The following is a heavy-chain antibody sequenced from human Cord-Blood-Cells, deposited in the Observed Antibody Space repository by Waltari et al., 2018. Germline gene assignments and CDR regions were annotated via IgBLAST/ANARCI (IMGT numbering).Heavy chain of an antibody. Sequence: QITLKGSGPTLVKPTQTLTLTCTFSGFSLSTSGVGVGWIRQPPGKALEWLALIYWDDDKRYSPSLESRLTITKDTSKNQVVLTMTNMDPVDTATYYCAHRSITIFGVVSDAFDIWGQGTMVTVSS. CDR3: AHRSITIFGVVSDAFDI. CDR1: GFSLSTSGVG. V-gene: IGHV2-5*02. CDR2: IYWDDDK. J-gene: IGHJ3*02. D-gene: IGHD3-3*01.